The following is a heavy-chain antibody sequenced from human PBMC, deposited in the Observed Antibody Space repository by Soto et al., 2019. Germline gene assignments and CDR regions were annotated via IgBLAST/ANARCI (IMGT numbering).Heavy chain of an antibody. Sequence: QVQLVQSGAEVKKPGASVKVSCKASGYTFTSYDINWVRQATGQGLEWMGWMNPNSGNTAYAQKFQGRVTMTRNTPISTGYLELSSLRSEATAVYYCAREPSGGGGNWFDPWGQGTLVTVSS. D-gene: IGHD1-26*01. CDR1: GYTFTSYD. J-gene: IGHJ5*02. V-gene: IGHV1-8*01. CDR3: AREPSGGGGNWFDP. CDR2: MNPNSGNT.